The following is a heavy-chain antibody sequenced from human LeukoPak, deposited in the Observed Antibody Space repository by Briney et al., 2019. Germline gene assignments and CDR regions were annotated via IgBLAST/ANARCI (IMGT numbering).Heavy chain of an antibody. J-gene: IGHJ3*02. Sequence: PGGSLRLSCAASGFTFSSYAMSWVRQAPGKGLEWVSAISGSGGSTYYADSVKGRFTISRDNSKNTLYLQMNSLRAEDTAVYYCAKVFVVTAIRKNAFDIWGQGTMVTVSS. V-gene: IGHV3-23*01. CDR2: ISGSGGST. D-gene: IGHD2-21*02. CDR1: GFTFSSYA. CDR3: AKVFVVTAIRKNAFDI.